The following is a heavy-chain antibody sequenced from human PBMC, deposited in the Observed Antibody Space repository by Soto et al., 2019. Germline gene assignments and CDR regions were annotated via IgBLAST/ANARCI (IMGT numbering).Heavy chain of an antibody. CDR3: ARGGHVVVVTAALDF. Sequence: QGPTVQAGAEVKKPGGSVKVSCKASGDHFTDYYLHLVRPAPGQGLEWMGTVNPSGGHTTYAQHFLGRMTMTRDTSTSTLYMELTSLTSEDTAVYYCARGGHVVVVTAALDFWGQGTLVTVSS. V-gene: IGHV1-46*01. CDR1: GDHFTDYY. J-gene: IGHJ4*02. CDR2: VNPSGGHT. D-gene: IGHD2-21*02.